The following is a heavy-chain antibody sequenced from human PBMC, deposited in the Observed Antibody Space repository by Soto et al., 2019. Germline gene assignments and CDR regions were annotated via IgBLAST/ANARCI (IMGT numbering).Heavy chain of an antibody. V-gene: IGHV3-74*01. D-gene: IGHD6-6*01. CDR2: ISADGSST. J-gene: IGHJ4*02. CDR3: VRADYSNSRYGY. Sequence: GGSLRLSCAASGFTFSTYWMHWVRQAPGKGLVWVSRISADGSSTRYADSVKGRFTSSRDNAKNTLGLQMNSLRVEDTAVYYCVRADYSNSRYGYWGQGTLVTVSS. CDR1: GFTFSTYW.